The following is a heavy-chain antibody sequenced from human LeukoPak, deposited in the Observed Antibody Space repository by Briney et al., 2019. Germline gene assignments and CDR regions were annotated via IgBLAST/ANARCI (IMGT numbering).Heavy chain of an antibody. Sequence: GGSLRLSCATSGFSFTDYPMNWVRQAPGKGLEWVSYISSSYSSSTIYYADSVKGRFTISRDNVKNSLYLQMNSLRDEDTAVYYCARSAGIAAHFDYWGQGTLVTVSS. D-gene: IGHD6-13*01. J-gene: IGHJ4*02. CDR1: GFSFTDYP. V-gene: IGHV3-48*02. CDR2: ISSSYSSSTI. CDR3: ARSAGIAAHFDY.